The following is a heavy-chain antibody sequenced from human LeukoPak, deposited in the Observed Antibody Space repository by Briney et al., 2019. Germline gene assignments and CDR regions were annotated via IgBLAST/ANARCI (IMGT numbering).Heavy chain of an antibody. CDR1: GGSISTSNYY. Sequence: PSETLSLTCTVSGGSISTSNYYWGWIRQPPGKGLEWIGSIYYSGSIYYNPSLKSRVTISVDTSKNQFSLKLSSVTAADTAVYYCARHQGGRITIFLVAFDIWGQGTMVTVSS. J-gene: IGHJ3*02. CDR3: ARHQGGRITIFLVAFDI. CDR2: IYYSGSI. V-gene: IGHV4-39*01. D-gene: IGHD3-9*01.